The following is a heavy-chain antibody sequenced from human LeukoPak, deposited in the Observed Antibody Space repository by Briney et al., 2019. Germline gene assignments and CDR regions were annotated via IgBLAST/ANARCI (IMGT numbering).Heavy chain of an antibody. J-gene: IGHJ3*02. V-gene: IGHV3-48*04. CDR1: GFTFSSSS. Sequence: GGSLRLSCAASGFTFSSSSMNWVRQAPGQGLEWVSYISSSSSTIYYADSAKGRFTISRDNAKTSLYLQMNSLRAEDTAVYYCASRLDPQNDAFDIWGQGTMVTVSS. D-gene: IGHD6-19*01. CDR3: ASRLDPQNDAFDI. CDR2: ISSSSSTI.